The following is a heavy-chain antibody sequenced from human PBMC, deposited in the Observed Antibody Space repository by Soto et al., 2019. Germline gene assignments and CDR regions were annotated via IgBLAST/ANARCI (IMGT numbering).Heavy chain of an antibody. V-gene: IGHV4-59*01. D-gene: IGHD1-20*01. J-gene: IGHJ6*02. CDR2: IYYSGST. CDR3: ARDRITGYYYYGLAV. CDR1: GGSISSYY. Sequence: SETLSLTCTVSGGSISSYYWSWIRQPPGKGLEWIGYIYYSGSTNYNPSLKSRVTISVDTSKNQFSLKLSAVTAADTAVYYCARDRITGYYYYGLAVWSQGTTVTVSS.